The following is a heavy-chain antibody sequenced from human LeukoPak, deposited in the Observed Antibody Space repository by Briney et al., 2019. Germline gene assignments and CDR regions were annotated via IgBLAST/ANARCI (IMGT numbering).Heavy chain of an antibody. Sequence: ASVKVSCKASGYTFTGYYMHWVRQAPGQGLEWMGWINPNSGGTNYAQKFQGRVTMTRDTSISTAYMELSRLRSDGTAVYYCARARGVTGHFDYWGQGTLVTVSS. CDR1: GYTFTGYY. V-gene: IGHV1-2*02. CDR3: ARARGVTGHFDY. CDR2: INPNSGGT. J-gene: IGHJ4*02. D-gene: IGHD2-21*02.